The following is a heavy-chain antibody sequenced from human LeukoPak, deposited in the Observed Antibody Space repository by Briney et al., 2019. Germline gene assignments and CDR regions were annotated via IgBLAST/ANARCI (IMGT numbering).Heavy chain of an antibody. Sequence: RSLRLSCAASGFTFSSYAMHWVRQAPGKGLEWVAVISYDGSNKYYADSVKGRFTISRDNAKNSLYLQMNSLRAEDTAVYYCARDLVVAATATFDYWGQGTLVTVSS. J-gene: IGHJ4*02. V-gene: IGHV3-30*04. D-gene: IGHD2-15*01. CDR3: ARDLVVAATATFDY. CDR2: ISYDGSNK. CDR1: GFTFSSYA.